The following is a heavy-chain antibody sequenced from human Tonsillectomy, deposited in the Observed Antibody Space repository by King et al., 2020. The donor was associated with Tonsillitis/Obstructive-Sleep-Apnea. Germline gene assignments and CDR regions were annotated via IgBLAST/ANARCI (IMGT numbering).Heavy chain of an antibody. D-gene: IGHD7-27*01. CDR1: GYSFTDYY. CDR2: INPDSGAT. Sequence: HVQLVQSGAEVRKPGASVKVSCEASGYSFTDYYIHWLRQAPGQGLEWMGRINPDSGATNFARKFQGTVTMTRDTSINTAYLELSSLRSDDTAVYFCARDLSGEAMYCFDCWGQGTAVTVSS. V-gene: IGHV1-2*06. CDR3: ARDLSGEAMYCFDC. J-gene: IGHJ4*02.